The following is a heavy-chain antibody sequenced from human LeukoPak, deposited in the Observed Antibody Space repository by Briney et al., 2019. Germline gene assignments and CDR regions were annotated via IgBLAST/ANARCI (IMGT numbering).Heavy chain of an antibody. V-gene: IGHV3-23*01. CDR1: GFTFSSYA. D-gene: IGHD3-10*01. CDR2: ISGGGGGT. J-gene: IGHJ4*02. Sequence: GGSLRLSCAASGFTFSSYAMSWVRQAPGKGLEWVSAISGGGGGTYYADSVKGRFTVSRDNAKNTLFLQMNSLRAEDTAVYFCARDVVLGSGSCASWGQGTLVTVSS. CDR3: ARDVVLGSGSCAS.